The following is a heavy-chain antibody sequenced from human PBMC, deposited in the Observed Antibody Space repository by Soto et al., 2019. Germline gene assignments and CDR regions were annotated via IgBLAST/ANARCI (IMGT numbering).Heavy chain of an antibody. D-gene: IGHD4-17*01. CDR3: AKGSYGDYD. Sequence: EVRLLESGGGLVQPGGSLRLSCAASEFSFSSYAMSWVRQAPGKGLEWVSTISSTGSGTYNPDTVKGRFTISRDNSRDTLYLDLTSLRVEDTAIYYCAKGSYGDYDWGQGTLVTVSS. J-gene: IGHJ1*01. V-gene: IGHV3-23*05. CDR2: ISSTGSGT. CDR1: EFSFSSYA.